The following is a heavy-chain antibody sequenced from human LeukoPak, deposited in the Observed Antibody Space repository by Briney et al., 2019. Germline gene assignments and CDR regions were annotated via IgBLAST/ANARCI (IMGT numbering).Heavy chain of an antibody. CDR1: GGSISSYY. J-gene: IGHJ4*02. Sequence: PSETLSLTCTVSGGSISSYYWSWIRQPPGKGLEWIGYIYYSGSTNYNPSLKSRVTISVDTSKNQFSLKLSSVTAADTAVYYCARMVGADFDYWGQGTLVTVSS. CDR3: ARMVGADFDY. CDR2: IYYSGST. V-gene: IGHV4-59*01. D-gene: IGHD2-15*01.